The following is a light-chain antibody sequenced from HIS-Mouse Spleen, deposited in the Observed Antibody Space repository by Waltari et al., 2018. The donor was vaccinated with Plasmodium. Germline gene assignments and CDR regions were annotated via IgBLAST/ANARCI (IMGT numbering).Light chain of an antibody. J-gene: IGKJ3*01. CDR2: GAS. V-gene: IGKV3-15*01. Sequence: EIVMTQSPATLSVSPGERANLSCRASQSVSSNLAWYQQKPGQAPRLLIYGASTRATGIPARFSGSGSGTEFTLPISSLQSEDFAVYYCQQYNNWSFTFGPGTKVDIK. CDR3: QQYNNWSFT. CDR1: QSVSSN.